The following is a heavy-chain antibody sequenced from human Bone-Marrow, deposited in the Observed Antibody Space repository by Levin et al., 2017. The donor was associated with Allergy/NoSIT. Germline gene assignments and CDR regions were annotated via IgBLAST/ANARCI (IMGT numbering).Heavy chain of an antibody. V-gene: IGHV4-59*01. Sequence: SETLSLTCTVSGGSISPDYWSWIRQPPGKGLEWIGFINYSGSTNYNPSLKSRVTISVDTSKNQFSLKVDSVTAADTAVYYCARDGDSSSWRRSPDYWGQGTLVTVSS. CDR3: ARDGDSSSWRRSPDY. CDR2: INYSGST. D-gene: IGHD6-13*01. J-gene: IGHJ4*02. CDR1: GGSISPDY.